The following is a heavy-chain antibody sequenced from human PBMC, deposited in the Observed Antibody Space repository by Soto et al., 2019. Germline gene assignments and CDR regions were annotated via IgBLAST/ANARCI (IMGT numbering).Heavy chain of an antibody. CDR3: ARGTTPKYYGVPRY. Sequence: QVQLVQSGSEVKKPGSSVKVSCTASGGTFSSYAISWVRQAPGQGLEWMGGIIPIFGTANYSQKFQGRVTITADESTSTAYMELSSLRSEDTAGYYCARGTTPKYYGVPRYWGQGTLVTVFS. J-gene: IGHJ4*02. CDR2: IIPIFGTA. V-gene: IGHV1-69*12. CDR1: GGTFSSYA. D-gene: IGHD4-17*01.